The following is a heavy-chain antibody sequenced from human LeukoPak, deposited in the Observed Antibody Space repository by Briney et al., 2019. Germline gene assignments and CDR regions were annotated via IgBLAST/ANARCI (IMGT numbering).Heavy chain of an antibody. CDR3: AKGYGDLVAFDI. D-gene: IGHD4-17*01. V-gene: IGHV3-30*02. CDR2: IRYDGNNK. CDR1: GFTFSSYG. Sequence: GGSLRLSCAASGFTFSSYGMDWVRQAPGKGLEWVAFIRYDGNNKDYADSVKGRFTISRDNSKNTLYLQMNSLRVEDTAVYYCAKGYGDLVAFDIWGQGTLVTVSS. J-gene: IGHJ3*02.